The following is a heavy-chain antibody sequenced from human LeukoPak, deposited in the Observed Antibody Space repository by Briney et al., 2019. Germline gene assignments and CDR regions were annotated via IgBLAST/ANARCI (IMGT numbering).Heavy chain of an antibody. CDR2: ISGGGETR. D-gene: IGHD6-19*01. Sequence: PGGSLRLSCAASGFTFNTYEMNWVRQAPGKGLEWVSYISGGGETRYYADSVKGRFTISRDNGKNSLYLQMNSLRVEDTAVYYCAKGIVVAATSRGTFDYWGQGTLVTVSS. CDR1: GFTFNTYE. V-gene: IGHV3-48*03. J-gene: IGHJ4*02. CDR3: AKGIVVAATSRGTFDY.